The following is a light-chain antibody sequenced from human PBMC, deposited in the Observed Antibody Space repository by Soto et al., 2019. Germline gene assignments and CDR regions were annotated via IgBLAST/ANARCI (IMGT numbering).Light chain of an antibody. J-gene: IGKJ1*01. CDR2: AAS. V-gene: IGKV3-20*01. CDR3: QRYGSSTT. Sequence: IVLTQSPGTLSLSPGDRATLSCRASQTITNNYLAWYQQKPGQAPKLLIWAASSRAAGIPDRFSGSGSGTYFTLTISRLEPEDFAVYYCQRYGSSTTFGQGTKVEVK. CDR1: QTITNNY.